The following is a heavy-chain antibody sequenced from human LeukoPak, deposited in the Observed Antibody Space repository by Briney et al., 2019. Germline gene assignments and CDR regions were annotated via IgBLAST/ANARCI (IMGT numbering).Heavy chain of an antibody. CDR3: ARGRYSSSINSMDV. CDR2: IIPIFGTA. Sequence: SVKVSCKASGGTFSSYTISWVRQAPGQGLEWMGGIIPIFGTANYAQKFQGRVTITADESTSTAYMELSSLRSEDTAVYYCARGRYSSSINSMDVWGQGTTVTVSS. V-gene: IGHV1-69*13. D-gene: IGHD6-6*01. CDR1: GGTFSSYT. J-gene: IGHJ6*02.